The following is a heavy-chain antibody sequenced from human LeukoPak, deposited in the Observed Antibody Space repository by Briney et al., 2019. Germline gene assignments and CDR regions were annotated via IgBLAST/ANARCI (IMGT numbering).Heavy chain of an antibody. Sequence: PGGSLRLSCVASGFTFWNYAVGWVRQAPGKGPEWVSSIVNTGTATYYADAVKGRFTISRDNSKNTLYLQMNSLRAEDTAVYYCAREKRDYGDLPLDYWGQGTLVTVSS. CDR3: AREKRDYGDLPLDY. J-gene: IGHJ4*02. CDR1: GFTFWNYA. V-gene: IGHV3-23*01. D-gene: IGHD4-17*01. CDR2: IVNTGTAT.